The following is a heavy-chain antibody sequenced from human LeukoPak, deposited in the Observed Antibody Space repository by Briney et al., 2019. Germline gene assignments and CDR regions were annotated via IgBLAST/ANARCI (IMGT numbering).Heavy chain of an antibody. V-gene: IGHV4-34*01. J-gene: IGHJ3*02. CDR2: INHSGSA. CDR3: ARMRDNWNVCVYDI. D-gene: IGHD1-1*01. CDR1: GGSFSGYY. Sequence: SETLSLTCAVYGGSFSGYYWSWIRQPPGKGLEWIGEINHSGSASYNPSLKSRVTISVDTSKIQFSLKLSSVTATDTAVYYCARMRDNWNVCVYDIWGQGTMVTVSS.